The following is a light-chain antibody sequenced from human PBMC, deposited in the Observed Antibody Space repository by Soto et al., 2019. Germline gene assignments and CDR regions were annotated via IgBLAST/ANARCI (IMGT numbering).Light chain of an antibody. CDR3: QQYNSYWT. CDR2: DAS. J-gene: IGKJ1*01. Sequence: DIQMTQSPSTLSASVGDRVTITCRASQSISSWLAWYQQKPGKAPKLLIYDASSLESGVPSRFSGRGSGTEFTLTISSLQPDAFANYYCQQYNSYWTFVQGTKVDIK. CDR1: QSISSW. V-gene: IGKV1-5*01.